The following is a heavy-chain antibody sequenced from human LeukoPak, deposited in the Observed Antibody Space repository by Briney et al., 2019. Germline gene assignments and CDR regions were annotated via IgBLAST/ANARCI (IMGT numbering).Heavy chain of an antibody. J-gene: IGHJ4*02. CDR1: GFTFSSYS. Sequence: GGSLRLSCAASGFTFSSYSMNWVRQAPGKGLEWVSSISSSSSYIYYADSVKGRFTISRDNAKNTLYLQMNSLIAEDTAVFYCARGKSGVVDYWGQGTLVTVSS. D-gene: IGHD3-3*01. V-gene: IGHV3-21*01. CDR2: ISSSSSYI. CDR3: ARGKSGVVDY.